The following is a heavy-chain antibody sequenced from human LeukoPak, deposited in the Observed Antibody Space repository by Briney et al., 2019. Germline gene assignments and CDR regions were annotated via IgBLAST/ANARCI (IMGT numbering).Heavy chain of an antibody. D-gene: IGHD3-22*01. Sequence: GESLKISCKGSGYSFTSYWIGWVRQMPGKGLEWMGIIYPGDSDTRYSPSFQGQVTISADKSISTAYLQWSGLKASDTAMYYCARQEAAFYDSSGYYYYDYWGQGTLVTVSS. J-gene: IGHJ4*02. CDR3: ARQEAAFYDSSGYYYYDY. CDR2: IYPGDSDT. V-gene: IGHV5-51*01. CDR1: GYSFTSYW.